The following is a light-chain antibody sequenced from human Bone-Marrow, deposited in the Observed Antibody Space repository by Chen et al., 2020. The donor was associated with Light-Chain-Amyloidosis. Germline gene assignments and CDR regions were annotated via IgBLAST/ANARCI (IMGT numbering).Light chain of an antibody. CDR1: DLPKKY. V-gene: IGLV3-25*03. Sequence: SYELTQPPSVSVSPGQTARITCSGDDLPKKYAYWYQQKPGQAPVLVIHRDTERPSGISERFAGSRSGTTVTLTISGVQAEDEADYHCQSADSSGTYEVIFGGGTKLTVL. CDR3: QSADSSGTYEVI. CDR2: RDT. J-gene: IGLJ2*01.